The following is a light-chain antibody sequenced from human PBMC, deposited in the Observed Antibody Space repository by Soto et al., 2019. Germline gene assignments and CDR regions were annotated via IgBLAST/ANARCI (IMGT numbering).Light chain of an antibody. CDR2: AAS. V-gene: IGKV1-17*01. Sequence: DIQMTQSPSSLSASVGDRVTITCRASQGIRNALGWFQQKPGRAPKRLIYAASTLQSGVPSRFSGSGSGTEFTLTISSLQPEDFATYYCLQHNNYLLTFGQGTRLDIK. CDR1: QGIRNA. CDR3: LQHNNYLLT. J-gene: IGKJ5*01.